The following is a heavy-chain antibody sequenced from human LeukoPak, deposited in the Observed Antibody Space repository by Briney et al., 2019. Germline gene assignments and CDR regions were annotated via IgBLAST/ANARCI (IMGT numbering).Heavy chain of an antibody. CDR3: ARGRRGRRGYSYGEKTFDY. CDR2: MNPNSGNT. Sequence: ASVKVSCKASGYTFTSYDINWVRQAPGQGLEWMGWMNPNSGNTGYAQKFQGRVTMTRNTSISTAYMELSSLRSEDTAVYYCARGRRGRRGYSYGEKTFDYWGQGTLVTVSS. V-gene: IGHV1-8*01. J-gene: IGHJ4*02. CDR1: GYTFTSYD. D-gene: IGHD5-18*01.